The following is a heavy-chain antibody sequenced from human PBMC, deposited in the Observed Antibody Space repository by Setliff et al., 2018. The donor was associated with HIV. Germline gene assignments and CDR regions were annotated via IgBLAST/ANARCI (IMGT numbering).Heavy chain of an antibody. D-gene: IGHD6-19*01. V-gene: IGHV1-2*02. CDR2: INPNSGGT. CDR1: GYTFTDNY. J-gene: IGHJ4*02. Sequence: ASVKVSCKASGYTFTDNYIHWVRQAPGQGLEWMGWINPNSGGTNYEQKFQGRVTMTRDTSISTAYMELSRLRSDDTALYYCARTLYSSSSSFDYWGQGTQVTVSS. CDR3: ARTLYSSSSSFDY.